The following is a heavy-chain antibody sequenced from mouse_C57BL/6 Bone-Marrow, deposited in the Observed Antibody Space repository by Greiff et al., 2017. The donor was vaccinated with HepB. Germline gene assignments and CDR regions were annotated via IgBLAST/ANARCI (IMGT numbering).Heavy chain of an antibody. J-gene: IGHJ4*01. CDR2: IDPSDSET. D-gene: IGHD1-1*01. CDR1: GYTFTSYW. CDR3: ARSYYGSSGMAMDY. V-gene: IGHV1-52*01. Sequence: QVQLQQPGAELVKPGASVKLSCKASGYTFTSYWMHWVKQRPIQGLEWIGNIDPSDSETHYNQKFKDKATLTVDKSSSTAYMQLSSLTSEDSAVYYCARSYYGSSGMAMDYWGQGTSVTVSS.